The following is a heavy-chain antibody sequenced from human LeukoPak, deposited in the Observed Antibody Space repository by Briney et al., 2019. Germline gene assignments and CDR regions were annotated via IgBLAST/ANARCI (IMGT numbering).Heavy chain of an antibody. CDR3: ARDLDGGNANWFDP. V-gene: IGHV1-2*06. CDR1: GYTFTGYY. CDR2: INPNSGGT. Sequence: ASVKVSCKASGYTFTGYYMHLVRQAPGQGLEWMGRINPNSGGTNYAQKFQGRVTMTRDTSISTAYMELSRLRSDDTAVYYCARDLDGGNANWFDPWGQGTLVTVSS. D-gene: IGHD4-23*01. J-gene: IGHJ5*02.